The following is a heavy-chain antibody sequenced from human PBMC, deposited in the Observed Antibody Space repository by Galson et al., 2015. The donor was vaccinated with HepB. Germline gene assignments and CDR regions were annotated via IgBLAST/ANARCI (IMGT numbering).Heavy chain of an antibody. D-gene: IGHD3-22*01. CDR2: IRSKAYGGTT. Sequence: SLRLSCAASGFTFSSYWMSWVRQAPWKGLEWVGFIRSKAYGGTTEYAASVKGRFTISRDDSKSIAYLQMNSLKTEDTAVYYCTRDYYDSSGQGTRGFDYWGQGTLVTVSS. J-gene: IGHJ4*02. V-gene: IGHV3-49*04. CDR1: GFTFSSYW. CDR3: TRDYYDSSGQGTRGFDY.